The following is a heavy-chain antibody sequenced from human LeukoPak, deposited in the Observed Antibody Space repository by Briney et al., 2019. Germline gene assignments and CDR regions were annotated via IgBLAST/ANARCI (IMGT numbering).Heavy chain of an antibody. Sequence: ASLKVSGKASGYTFTGYYMHWVRQAPVQGLEWMGWINPNSGGTKYAQKFQGRVTMTRDTSISTAYMELSRLRSDDTAVYYCAREYSGGTDYWGQGTLVTVSS. CDR2: INPNSGGT. CDR3: AREYSGGTDY. D-gene: IGHD6-19*01. CDR1: GYTFTGYY. V-gene: IGHV1-2*02. J-gene: IGHJ4*02.